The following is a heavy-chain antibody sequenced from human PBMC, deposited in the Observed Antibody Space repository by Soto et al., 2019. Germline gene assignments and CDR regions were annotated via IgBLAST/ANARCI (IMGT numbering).Heavy chain of an antibody. CDR2: IIPIFGTA. CDR3: ARGSARAFSRGLWFGEASRSVCEFDY. V-gene: IGHV1-69*01. Sequence: QVQLVQSGAEVKKPGSSVKVSCKASGGTFSSHAISWVRQAPGQGLEWMGGIIPIFGTANYAQKFQGRVTITADESTSTAYMELSSLRSEDTAVYYCARGSARAFSRGLWFGEASRSVCEFDYWGQGTLVTVSS. CDR1: GGTFSSHA. D-gene: IGHD3-10*01. J-gene: IGHJ4*02.